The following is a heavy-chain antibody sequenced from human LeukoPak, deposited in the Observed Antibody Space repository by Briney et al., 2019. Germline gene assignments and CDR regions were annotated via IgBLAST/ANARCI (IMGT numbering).Heavy chain of an antibody. CDR3: AKDTGSGYDYFSYYFDY. V-gene: IGHV3-23*01. D-gene: IGHD5-12*01. CDR1: GFTFSDYG. Sequence: GGSLRLSCAASGFTFSDYGMSWVRQAPGKGLEWVSIISGTAFSTYYADSVRGRFTISRDNSRNTLYLQMNRLRAEDTAVYYCAKDTGSGYDYFSYYFDYWGQGTLVTVSS. CDR2: ISGTAFST. J-gene: IGHJ4*02.